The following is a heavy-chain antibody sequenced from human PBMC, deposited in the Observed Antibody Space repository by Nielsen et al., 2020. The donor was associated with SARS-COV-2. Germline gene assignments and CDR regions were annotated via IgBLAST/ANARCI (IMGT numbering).Heavy chain of an antibody. Sequence: GGSLRLSCAASGFTFSSYGMHWVRQAPGKGLEWVAVISYDGSNKYYADSVKGRFTISRDNSKNTLYLQLNSLTSDDTAVYYCARGGGLSRYYFDFWGRGTQVTVSS. CDR1: GFTFSSYG. V-gene: IGHV3-30*03. CDR2: ISYDGSNK. CDR3: ARGGGLSRYYFDF. D-gene: IGHD6-25*01. J-gene: IGHJ4*02.